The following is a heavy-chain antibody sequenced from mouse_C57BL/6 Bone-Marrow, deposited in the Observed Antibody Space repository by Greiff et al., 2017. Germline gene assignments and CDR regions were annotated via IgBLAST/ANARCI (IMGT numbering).Heavy chain of an antibody. V-gene: IGHV1-55*01. Sequence: VQLQQPGAELVKPGASVKMSCKASGYTFTSYWITWVKQRPGQGLEWIGDIYPGSGSTNYNEKFKSKATLTVDTYSITAYMQLSILTSEDSAVYYCALVGYWGQGTTLTVSS. J-gene: IGHJ2*01. CDR2: IYPGSGST. CDR1: GYTFTSYW. CDR3: ALVGY.